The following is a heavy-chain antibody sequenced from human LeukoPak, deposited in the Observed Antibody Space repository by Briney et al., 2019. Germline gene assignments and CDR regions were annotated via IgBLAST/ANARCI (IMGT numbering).Heavy chain of an antibody. CDR3: ARDFNWGPDY. CDR2: IYPKTGGT. Sequence: ASVKVSCKASGYTFTNYYIHWVRQAPGQGLEWMGWIYPKTGGTNYAQRFQDRVTMSRDTSISTVYMELSSLISDDTAVYYCARDFNWGPDYWGQGTLVTVSS. V-gene: IGHV1-2*02. CDR1: GYTFTNYY. D-gene: IGHD7-27*01. J-gene: IGHJ4*02.